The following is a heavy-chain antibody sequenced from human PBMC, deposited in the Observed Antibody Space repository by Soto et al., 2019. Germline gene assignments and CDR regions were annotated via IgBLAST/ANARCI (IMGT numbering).Heavy chain of an antibody. V-gene: IGHV3-30*03. CDR1: GFAFSSYG. J-gene: IGHJ3*02. CDR3: ARPFYGSGSYYRGYDAFDI. Sequence: GGSLRLSCAASGFAFSSYGMHWVRQAPGKGLEWVAHISYDGSNEHYVDSVKGRFTISRDNSKNTLYLQMNSLRAEDTAVYYCARPFYGSGSYYRGYDAFDIWGQGTMVTVSS. CDR2: ISYDGSNE. D-gene: IGHD3-10*01.